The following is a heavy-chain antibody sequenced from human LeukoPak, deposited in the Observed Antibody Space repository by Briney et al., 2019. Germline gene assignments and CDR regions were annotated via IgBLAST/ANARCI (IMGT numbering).Heavy chain of an antibody. V-gene: IGHV3-30*18. J-gene: IGHJ4*02. CDR2: ISYDGSKK. CDR1: RFTLTSYG. Sequence: PGGSLRHSRAPSRFTLTSYGMHWVRQAPGKGLEWVAVISYDGSKKYYVDTVKGRFTISRDNTKNTLYLQINTLREEDTHVYYCGKSRIDWYYLDYWGQGAMVTVSS. CDR3: GKSRIDWYYLDY. D-gene: IGHD3-9*01.